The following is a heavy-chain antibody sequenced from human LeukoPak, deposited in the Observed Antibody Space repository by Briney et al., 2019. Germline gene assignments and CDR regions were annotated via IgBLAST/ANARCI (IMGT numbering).Heavy chain of an antibody. CDR1: GGSISSGGYY. Sequence: SQTLSLTCTVSGGSISSGGYYWSWIRQHPGKGLEWIGYIYYSGSTYYNPSLKSRVTTSVDTSKNQFSLKLSSVTAADTAVYYCARDQREPYGSGSFEFDPWGQGTLVTVSS. D-gene: IGHD3-10*01. CDR2: IYYSGST. J-gene: IGHJ5*02. CDR3: ARDQREPYGSGSFEFDP. V-gene: IGHV4-31*03.